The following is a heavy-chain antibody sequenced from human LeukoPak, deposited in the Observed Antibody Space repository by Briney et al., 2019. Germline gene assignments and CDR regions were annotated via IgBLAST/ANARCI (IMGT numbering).Heavy chain of an antibody. CDR2: IDAGNGDT. Sequence: ASVKVSCKASGYTFSDYAMHWVRQAPGQRFEWMGWIDAGNGDTRYSQKFQGRVTITRDTSASTAYIELRSLRSEDTAMYYCARDRQQWLVRPFDYWGQGTLVTVSS. D-gene: IGHD6-19*01. J-gene: IGHJ4*02. V-gene: IGHV1-3*01. CDR1: GYTFSDYA. CDR3: ARDRQQWLVRPFDY.